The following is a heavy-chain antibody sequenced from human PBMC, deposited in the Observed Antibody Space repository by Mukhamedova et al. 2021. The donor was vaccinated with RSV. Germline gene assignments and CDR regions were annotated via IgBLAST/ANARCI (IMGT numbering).Heavy chain of an antibody. J-gene: IGHJ3*02. CDR3: ATAYSGYEKDAFDI. Sequence: VRQAPGKGLEWMGGFDTEDGETIYAQKFQGRVTMTEDTSTDTAYMELSSLRSEDTAVYYCATAYSGYEKDAFDIWGQGTMVTVS. CDR2: FDTEDGET. V-gene: IGHV1-24*01. D-gene: IGHD5-12*01.